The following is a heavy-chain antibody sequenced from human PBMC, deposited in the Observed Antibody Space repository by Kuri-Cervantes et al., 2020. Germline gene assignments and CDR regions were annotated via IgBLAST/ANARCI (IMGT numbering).Heavy chain of an antibody. V-gene: IGHV1-2*02. CDR3: ARDSVSSFWSGYYFGSYDDY. J-gene: IGHJ4*02. CDR2: INPNSGGT. Sequence: ASVKVSCKASGYTFTGYYMHWVRQAPGQGLEWMGWINPNSGGTNYAQKFQGRVTMTRDTSISTAYMELSRLRSEDTAVYYCARDSVSSFWSGYYFGSYDDYWGQGTLVTVSS. CDR1: GYTFTGYY. D-gene: IGHD3-3*01.